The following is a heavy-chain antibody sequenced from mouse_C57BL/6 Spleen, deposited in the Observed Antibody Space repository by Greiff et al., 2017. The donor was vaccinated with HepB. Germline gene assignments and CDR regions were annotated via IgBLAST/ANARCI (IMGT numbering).Heavy chain of an antibody. CDR3: ARYRGGDYAMDY. V-gene: IGHV7-3*01. CDR2: IRNKANGYTT. Sequence: EVKLMESGGGLVQPGGSLSLSCAASGFTFTDYYMSWVRQPPGKALEWLGFIRNKANGYTTEYSASVKGRFTISRDNSHSILYLQMNALRAEDSATYYCARYRGGDYAMDYWGQGTSVTVSS. CDR1: GFTFTDYY. J-gene: IGHJ4*01.